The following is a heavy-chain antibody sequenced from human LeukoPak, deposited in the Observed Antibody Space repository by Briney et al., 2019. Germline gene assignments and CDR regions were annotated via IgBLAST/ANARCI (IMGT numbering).Heavy chain of an antibody. Sequence: PGGSLRLSCAASGFTFSSYWMSWVRQAPGKGLEWVANIKQDGSEKYYVDSVKGRFTISRDNAKNSLYLQMNSLRAEDTAVYYCARTPGDFWSGYLDYYYYGMDVWGQGTLVTVSS. J-gene: IGHJ6*02. CDR3: ARTPGDFWSGYLDYYYYGMDV. D-gene: IGHD3-3*01. V-gene: IGHV3-7*01. CDR1: GFTFSSYW. CDR2: IKQDGSEK.